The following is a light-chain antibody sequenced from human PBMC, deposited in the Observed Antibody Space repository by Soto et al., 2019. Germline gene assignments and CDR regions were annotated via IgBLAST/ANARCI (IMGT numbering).Light chain of an antibody. CDR3: QQYYETTLT. Sequence: DIVMTQSPDSLAVSLGERATINCKSSQSVLYSSNNKNYLAWYQQKPGQPPKVLIYWASTRESGVPDRFSGSRSGADFTLTISSLQAEDVAVYYCQQYYETTLTFGGGTKVEIK. CDR2: WAS. J-gene: IGKJ4*01. CDR1: QSVLYSSNNKNY. V-gene: IGKV4-1*01.